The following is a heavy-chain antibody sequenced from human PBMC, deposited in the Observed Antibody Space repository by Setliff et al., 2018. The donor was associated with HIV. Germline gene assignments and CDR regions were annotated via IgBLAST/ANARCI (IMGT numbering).Heavy chain of an antibody. Sequence: ASVKVSCKPSGYSFTNHYMHWVRQAPGRGLEGMGVINPTGGSTRNTQKFQGRVARTRDTSTSPVYMELSSLRSEDTAVYYCASAGGWQRNALDIWDQGTMGTV. CDR2: INPTGGST. CDR3: ASAGGWQRNALDI. CDR1: GYSFTNHY. J-gene: IGHJ3*02. D-gene: IGHD5-12*01. V-gene: IGHV1-46*01.